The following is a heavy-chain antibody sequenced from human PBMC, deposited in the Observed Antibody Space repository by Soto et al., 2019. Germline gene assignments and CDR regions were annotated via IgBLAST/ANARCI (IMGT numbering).Heavy chain of an antibody. D-gene: IGHD1-26*01. CDR3: ATRVGSVGVLDY. V-gene: IGHV1-46*01. J-gene: IGHJ4*02. Sequence: QVQLVQSGAEVKKPGASVKVSCKASGNTFTNDFMQWVRQAPGQGLEWMGIINPSGSSTTYAQKSQGRVTMTRDTSTNTLYMELRSLTSEDTAVYYCATRVGSVGVLDYWGQGTLVTVSS. CDR1: GNTFTNDF. CDR2: INPSGSST.